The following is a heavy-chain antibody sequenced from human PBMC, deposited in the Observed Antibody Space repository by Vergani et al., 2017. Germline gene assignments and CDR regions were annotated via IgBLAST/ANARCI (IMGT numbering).Heavy chain of an antibody. D-gene: IGHD6-19*01. CDR3: ARQRPGSGWSPGDFDD. Sequence: QLQLQQSGPGLVKPSETLFLTCTVSADSISSGSYYWGWIRQPPGKSLEWIGSIYYSGLTYYNPSLTSRVGISVDTSKNQFSLKVTSVTAADTAVYFCARQRPGSGWSPGDFDDWGQGILVTVSS. CDR2: IYYSGLT. J-gene: IGHJ4*02. CDR1: ADSISSGSYY. V-gene: IGHV4-39*01.